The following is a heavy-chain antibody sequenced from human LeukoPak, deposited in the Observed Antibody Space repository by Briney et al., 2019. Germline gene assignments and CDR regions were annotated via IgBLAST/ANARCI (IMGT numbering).Heavy chain of an antibody. D-gene: IGHD6-19*01. Sequence: PGGSLRLSCAASGFTFSSYWMSWVRQAPGKGLEWVSYITSSGTTIYYADSVKGRFTISRDNAKNSLYLQMNSLRAEDTAVYYCARVVADSSGWYHFDYWGQGTLVTVSS. V-gene: IGHV3-48*04. CDR1: GFTFSSYW. J-gene: IGHJ4*02. CDR3: ARVVADSSGWYHFDY. CDR2: ITSSGTTI.